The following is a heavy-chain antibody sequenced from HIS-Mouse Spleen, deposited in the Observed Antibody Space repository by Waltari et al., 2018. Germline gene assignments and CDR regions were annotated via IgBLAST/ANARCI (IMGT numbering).Heavy chain of an antibody. Sequence: QVQLVESGGGVVQPGRSLRLSCAASGFTFSSYGMHWVRQGPGKGLGWVAVVSYDGSNKYYANSGKGRFTISRDNSKNTLYLQMNSLRAEDTAVYYCEGVYGSGSYYFDYWGQGTLVTVSS. CDR2: VSYDGSNK. CDR1: GFTFSSYG. CDR3: EGVYGSGSYYFDY. J-gene: IGHJ4*02. D-gene: IGHD3-10*01. V-gene: IGHV3-30*03.